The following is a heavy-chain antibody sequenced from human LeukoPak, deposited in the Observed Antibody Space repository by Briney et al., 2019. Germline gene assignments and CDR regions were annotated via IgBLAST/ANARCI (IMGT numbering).Heavy chain of an antibody. J-gene: IGHJ4*02. CDR2: IYYSGST. V-gene: IGHV4-59*01. Sequence: PSETLSHTCTVSGGSISSYYWSWIRQPPGKGLEWIGYIYYSGSTNYNPSLKSRVTISVDTSKNQFSLKLSSVTAADTAVYYCARGRFWSGYPFYWGQGTLVTVSS. D-gene: IGHD3-3*01. CDR3: ARGRFWSGYPFY. CDR1: GGSISSYY.